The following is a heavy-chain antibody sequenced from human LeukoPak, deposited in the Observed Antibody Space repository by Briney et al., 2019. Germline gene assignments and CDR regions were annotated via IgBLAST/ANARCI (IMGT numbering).Heavy chain of an antibody. V-gene: IGHV1-46*01. CDR2: INPSGGRT. Sequence: HGASVKVSCKASGYTFTSYYMHWVRQAPGQGLEWMGIINPSGGRTNYAQKFQGRVIMTRDTSTSTVYMELSSLRSEDTAMYYCARDSGIMGTTLPAYYFDYWGHGTLVTVSS. CDR3: ARDSGIMGTTLPAYYFDY. CDR1: GYTFTSYY. D-gene: IGHD1-26*01. J-gene: IGHJ4*01.